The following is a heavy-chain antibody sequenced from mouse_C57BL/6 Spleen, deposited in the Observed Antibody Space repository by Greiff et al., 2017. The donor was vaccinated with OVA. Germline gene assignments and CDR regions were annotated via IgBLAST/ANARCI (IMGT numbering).Heavy chain of an antibody. D-gene: IGHD1-1*01. V-gene: IGHV5-6*01. J-gene: IGHJ1*03. CDR3: ARPPDYYGSSYYWYFDV. Sequence: EVKLVESGGDLVKPGGSLKLSCAASGFTFSSYGMSWVRQTPDKRLEWVATISSGGSYTYYPDSVKGRFTIPRDNAKNTLYLQMSSLKSEDTAMYYCARPPDYYGSSYYWYFDVWGTGTTVTVSS. CDR2: ISSGGSYT. CDR1: GFTFSSYG.